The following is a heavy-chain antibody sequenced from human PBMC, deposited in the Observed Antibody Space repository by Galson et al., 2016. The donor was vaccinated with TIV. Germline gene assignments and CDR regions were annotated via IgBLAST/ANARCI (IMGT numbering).Heavy chain of an antibody. J-gene: IGHJ4*02. V-gene: IGHV4-30-2*06. CDR1: GGSISSGIYS. CDR2: IFHSGNT. Sequence: TLSLTCTVPGGSISSGIYSWSWIRQSPGKGLEWIGYIFHSGNTNYNPSLESRVTISIDTSTNQFSLKLGSVTAADTAVYYCARDKYDSTTSYSYSGSDYWGQGTLVSVSS. CDR3: ARDKYDSTTSYSYSGSDY. D-gene: IGHD2/OR15-2a*01.